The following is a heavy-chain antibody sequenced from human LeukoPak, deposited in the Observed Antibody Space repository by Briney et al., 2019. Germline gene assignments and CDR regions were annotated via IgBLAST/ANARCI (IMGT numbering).Heavy chain of an antibody. J-gene: IGHJ4*02. V-gene: IGHV4-31*03. CDR3: ARTASYGSGSYYPVVGFDY. CDR2: ISYSGST. Sequence: SETLSLTCTVSGGSISSGGSYWTWIRQHPGKGLEWIGYISYSGSTYYNPSLKSRVTISVDTSKNQFSLKLSSVTAADTAVYYCARTASYGSGSYYPVVGFDYWGQGTLVTVSS. CDR1: GGSISSGGSY. D-gene: IGHD3-10*01.